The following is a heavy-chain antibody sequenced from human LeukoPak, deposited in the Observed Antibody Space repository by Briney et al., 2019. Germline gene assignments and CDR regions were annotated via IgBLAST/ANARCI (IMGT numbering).Heavy chain of an antibody. CDR3: ARGGYTYGSHFDY. Sequence: TSETLSLTCAVYGGSFSGYYWSWIRQPPGKGLEWIGEINHSGSTNYNPSLKSRVAISVDTSKNQFSLKLSSVTAADTAVYYCARGGYTYGSHFDYWGQGTLVTVSS. CDR1: GGSFSGYY. V-gene: IGHV4-34*01. J-gene: IGHJ4*02. D-gene: IGHD5-18*01. CDR2: INHSGST.